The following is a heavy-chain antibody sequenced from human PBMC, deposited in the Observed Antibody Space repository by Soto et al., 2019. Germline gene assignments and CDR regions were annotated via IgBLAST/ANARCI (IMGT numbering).Heavy chain of an antibody. Sequence: SETLSLTCTVSGGSISSGGYYWSWIRQHPGKGLEWIGYIYYSGSTYYNPSLKSRVTISVDTSKNQFSLKLSSVTAADTAVYYCARASIVVVVAAEYWFDPWGQGTLVTVS. CDR2: IYYSGST. D-gene: IGHD2-15*01. V-gene: IGHV4-31*03. CDR3: ARASIVVVVAAEYWFDP. CDR1: GGSISSGGYY. J-gene: IGHJ5*02.